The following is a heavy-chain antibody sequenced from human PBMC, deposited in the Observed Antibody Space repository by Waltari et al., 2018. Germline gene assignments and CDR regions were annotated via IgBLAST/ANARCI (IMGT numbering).Heavy chain of an antibody. CDR2: ITSSGDAT. Sequence: EVQLLESGGDLVQPGGSLRLSCAASGFTFTTHAMTWVRMVQGSGREGVSVITSSGDATYYAGSVKGRFTISRDNSRNTLNLHMSSLRAEDTATYYCAKNEKFCIKAACYDSWGQGTLVTVSS. D-gene: IGHD2-8*01. CDR1: GFTFTTHA. J-gene: IGHJ4*02. CDR3: AKNEKFCIKAACYDS. V-gene: IGHV3-23*01.